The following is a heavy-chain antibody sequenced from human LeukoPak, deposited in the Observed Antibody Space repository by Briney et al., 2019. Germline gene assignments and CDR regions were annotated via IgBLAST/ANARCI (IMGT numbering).Heavy chain of an antibody. V-gene: IGHV3-30*04. J-gene: IGHJ4*02. CDR1: GFTFSSYA. Sequence: PGRSLRLSCAASGFTFSSYAMHWVRQAPGKGLEWVAVISYDGSNKYYADSVKGRFTISRDNAKNSLYLQMNSLRAEDTAVYYCAGHVSGYSYGYYWGQGTPVTASS. CDR2: ISYDGSNK. D-gene: IGHD5-18*01. CDR3: AGHVSGYSYGYY.